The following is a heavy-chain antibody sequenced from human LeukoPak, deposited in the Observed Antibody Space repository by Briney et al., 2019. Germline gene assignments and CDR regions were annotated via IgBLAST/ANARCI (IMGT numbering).Heavy chain of an antibody. CDR1: GYTFTSYY. J-gene: IGHJ5*02. D-gene: IGHD5-18*01. CDR2: INPSGGST. V-gene: IGHV1-46*01. CDR3: ARALPRRRLMDTTMEQHWFDP. Sequence: ASVKVSCKASGYTFTSYYMHWVRQAPGQGLEWMGIINPSGGSTNYAQKFQGRVTMTRDMSTSTVYMELRSLRSEDTAMYYCARALPRRRLMDTTMEQHWFDPWGQGTLVTVSS.